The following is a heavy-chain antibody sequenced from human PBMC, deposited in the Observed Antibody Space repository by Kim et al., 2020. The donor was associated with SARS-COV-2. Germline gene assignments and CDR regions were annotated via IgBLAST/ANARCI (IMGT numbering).Heavy chain of an antibody. D-gene: IGHD3-10*01. Sequence: DAVKGRITICRENAKNSLYLQMDSLGAEDTAVYYCARRKEPYGSGGNCFDPWGQGTLVTVS. J-gene: IGHJ5*02. V-gene: IGHV3-21*06. CDR3: ARRKEPYGSGGNCFDP.